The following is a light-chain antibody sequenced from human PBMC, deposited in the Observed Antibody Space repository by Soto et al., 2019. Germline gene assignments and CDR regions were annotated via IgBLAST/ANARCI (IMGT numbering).Light chain of an antibody. CDR3: QQYGSSPLT. V-gene: IGKV3-20*01. Sequence: EIVLTQSPGTLSLSPGERATLSFRASQSVSSNYLAWYQQKPGQAPRLLIYGASSRATGIPDRFSGSGSGTDFTLTISRLEPEDFAVYYCQQYGSSPLTFGRGTKADI. J-gene: IGKJ4*01. CDR1: QSVSSNY. CDR2: GAS.